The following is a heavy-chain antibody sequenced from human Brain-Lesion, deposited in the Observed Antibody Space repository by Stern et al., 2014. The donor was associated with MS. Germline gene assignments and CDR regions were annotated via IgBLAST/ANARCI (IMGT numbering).Heavy chain of an antibody. D-gene: IGHD2-21*02. CDR1: GFTFISYG. CDR3: AREDCGGDCPPNY. CDR2: IGVDGNTK. J-gene: IGHJ4*02. V-gene: IGHV3-33*01. Sequence: VQLVESGGAVVQPGRSLRLSCAASGFTFISYGIHWVRQAPGKWLEWVTVIGVDGNTKYYADYVKGRFTISRDNSKNTVYLHMDSLRADETAVYYCAREDCGGDCPPNYWGRGTLVTVSS.